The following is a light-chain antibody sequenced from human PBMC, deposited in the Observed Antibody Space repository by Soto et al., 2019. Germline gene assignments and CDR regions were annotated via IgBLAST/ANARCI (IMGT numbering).Light chain of an antibody. Sequence: AIQLTQSPSSLSASVGDRVTITCRASQGISSALAWYQQKPGKAPKVLIYDASSLESGVPPRFSGSGSGTEFTLTISSLQPEDFATYYCQHLNSYPYTFGQGTKLEIK. CDR1: QGISSA. J-gene: IGKJ2*01. CDR2: DAS. V-gene: IGKV1-13*02. CDR3: QHLNSYPYT.